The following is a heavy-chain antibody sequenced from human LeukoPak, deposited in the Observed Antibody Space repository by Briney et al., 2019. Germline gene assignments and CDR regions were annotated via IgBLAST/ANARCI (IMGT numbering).Heavy chain of an antibody. CDR2: INHSGST. D-gene: IGHD3-10*01. CDR1: GGSFSGYY. V-gene: IGHV4-34*01. J-gene: IGHJ4*02. Sequence: SETLSLTRAVYGGSFSGYYWSWIRQPPGKGPEWIGEINHSGSTNYNPSLKSRVTISVDTSKNQFSLKLSSVTAADTAVYYCARSGRGSVDYWGQGTLVTVSS. CDR3: ARSGRGSVDY.